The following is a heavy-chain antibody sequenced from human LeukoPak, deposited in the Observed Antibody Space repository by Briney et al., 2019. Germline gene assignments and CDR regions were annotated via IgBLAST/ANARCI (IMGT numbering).Heavy chain of an antibody. V-gene: IGHV4-39*01. CDR3: QSRFLEWLLDY. J-gene: IGHJ4*02. CDR2: IYYGGYA. CDR1: GGSISSNNYY. Sequence: ASETLSLTCTVSGGSISSNNYYWGWIRQPPGKGLEWIGSIYYGGYAYYNPPLKSRVTISVDTSKNQFSLKLSSVTAADTAIYYCQSRFLEWLLDYWGQGTLVTVSS. D-gene: IGHD3-3*01.